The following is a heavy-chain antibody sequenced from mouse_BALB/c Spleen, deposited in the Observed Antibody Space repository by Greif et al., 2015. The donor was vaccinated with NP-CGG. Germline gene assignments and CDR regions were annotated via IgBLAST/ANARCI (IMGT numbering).Heavy chain of an antibody. CDR3: ARYGNWFAY. CDR1: GFAFSSYD. D-gene: IGHD2-1*01. J-gene: IGHJ3*01. V-gene: IGHV5-12-1*01. Sequence: DVKLEESGGGLGKPGGSLKLSCAASGFAFSSYDMSWVRQTPEKRLEWVAYISSGGGSTYYPDTVKGRFTISRDNAKNTLFLKMSSLKSEDTAMYYCARYGNWFAYWGQGTLVTVSA. CDR2: ISSGGGST.